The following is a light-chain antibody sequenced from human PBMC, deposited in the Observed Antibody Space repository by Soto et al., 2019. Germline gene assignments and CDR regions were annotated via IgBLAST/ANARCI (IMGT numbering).Light chain of an antibody. CDR1: ASDIAGYNY. CDR2: EAS. CDR3: SSYSTTGTT. J-gene: IGLJ2*01. V-gene: IGLV2-14*01. Sequence: QPALTQPASVSGSPGQSVTISCTGPASDIAGYNYVSWYQQYPGKAPKLLLYEASNRPSGVSFRFSGSKSGDTASLTISGLQTEDEADYFCSSYSTTGTTFGGGTKLTVL.